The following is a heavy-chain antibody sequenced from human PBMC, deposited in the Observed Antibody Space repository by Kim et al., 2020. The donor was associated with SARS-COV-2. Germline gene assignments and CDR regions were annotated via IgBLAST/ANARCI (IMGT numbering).Heavy chain of an antibody. J-gene: IGHJ4*02. V-gene: IGHV3-15*01. D-gene: IGHD3-10*01. Sequence: YAAPVKGRFTISRDDSKNTLYLQMNSLKTEDTAVYYCTTTNYGSGSYYRYWGQGTLVTVSS. CDR3: TTTNYGSGSYYRY.